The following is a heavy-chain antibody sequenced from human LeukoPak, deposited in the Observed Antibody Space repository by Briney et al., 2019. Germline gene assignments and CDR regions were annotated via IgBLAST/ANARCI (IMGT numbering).Heavy chain of an antibody. CDR2: IYYSGST. D-gene: IGHD3-10*01. V-gene: IGHV4-59*06. CDR1: GGSIRSYY. CDR3: ARESGYYGMDV. J-gene: IGHJ6*02. Sequence: SETLSLTCSVSGGSIRSYYWSWIRQPPGKGLEWIGYIYYSGSTYYNPSLKSRVTISVDTSKNQFSLKLSSVTAADTAVYYCARESGYYGMDVWGQGTTVTVSS.